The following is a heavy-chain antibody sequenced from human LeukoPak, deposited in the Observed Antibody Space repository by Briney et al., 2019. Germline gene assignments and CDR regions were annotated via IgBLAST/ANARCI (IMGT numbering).Heavy chain of an antibody. CDR2: ISSSGSTI. Sequence: GGSLRLSCAASGFTFGDYYMSWIRQAPGKGLEWVSYISSSGSTIYYADSVKGRFTISRDNAKNSLYLQMNSLRAEDTAVYYCARGDSSGYYFGAAFDIWGQGTMVTVSS. D-gene: IGHD3-22*01. V-gene: IGHV3-11*04. J-gene: IGHJ3*02. CDR3: ARGDSSGYYFGAAFDI. CDR1: GFTFGDYY.